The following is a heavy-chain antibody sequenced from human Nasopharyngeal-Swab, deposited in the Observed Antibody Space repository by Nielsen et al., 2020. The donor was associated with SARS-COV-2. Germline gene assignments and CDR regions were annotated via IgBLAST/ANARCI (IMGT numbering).Heavy chain of an antibody. CDR3: ASGAEDYDSSGYYPYFYY. Sequence: WVRQAPGQGLEWMGWISAYNGNTNYAQKLQGRVTMTIDKSTSTAYMELSSLRSEDTAVYYCASGAEDYDSSGYYPYFYYWGQGTLVTVSS. V-gene: IGHV1-18*01. J-gene: IGHJ4*02. CDR2: ISAYNGNT. D-gene: IGHD3-22*01.